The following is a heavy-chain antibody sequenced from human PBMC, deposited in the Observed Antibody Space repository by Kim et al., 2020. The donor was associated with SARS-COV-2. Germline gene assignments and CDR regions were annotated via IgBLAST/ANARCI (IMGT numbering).Heavy chain of an antibody. CDR1: GFTFTNYA. D-gene: IGHD1-20*01. CDR3: ANNWNLDT. CDR2: ISDDGSTR. Sequence: GGSLRLSCAASGFTFTNYAMIWVRQAPGKGLEWVSAISDDGSTRYYADSVKGRFTIFRDNSMNTVYLQMNSLRGADTAMDYCANNWNLDTWGQGPLVTFSS. V-gene: IGHV3-30*04. J-gene: IGHJ5*02.